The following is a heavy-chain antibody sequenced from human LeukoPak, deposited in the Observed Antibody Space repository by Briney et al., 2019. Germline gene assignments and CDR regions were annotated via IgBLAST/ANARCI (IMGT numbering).Heavy chain of an antibody. V-gene: IGHV3-30*18. CDR1: GFTFSSYG. CDR2: ISYDGSNK. Sequence: PGGSLRLSCAASGFTFSSYGMHWVRQAPGKGLEWVAVISYDGSNKYYADSVKGRFTISRDNSKNTLYLQMNSLRAEDTAVYYCAKDLQGGAAARVFDPWGQGTLVTVSS. CDR3: AKDLQGGAAARVFDP. J-gene: IGHJ5*02. D-gene: IGHD6-13*01.